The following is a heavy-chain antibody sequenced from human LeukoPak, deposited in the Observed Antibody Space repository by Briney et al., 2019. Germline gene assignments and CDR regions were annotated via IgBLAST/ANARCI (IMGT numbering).Heavy chain of an antibody. V-gene: IGHV4-4*02. CDR2: IFYSGST. CDR1: GGSISSSNW. Sequence: SETLSLTCAVSGGSISSSNWWSWVRQPPGKGLEWIGNIFYSGSTYYSPSLRSRVTISLDTSRNQFSLKLDSVTAADTAVYYCAKSNGYGLVDIWGQGTMVTVSS. J-gene: IGHJ3*02. D-gene: IGHD3-10*01. CDR3: AKSNGYGLVDI.